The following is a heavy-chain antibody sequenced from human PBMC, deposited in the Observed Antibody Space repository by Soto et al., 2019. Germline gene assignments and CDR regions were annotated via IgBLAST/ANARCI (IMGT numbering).Heavy chain of an antibody. CDR1: GDSISSGTYY. CDR3: ATHRSGMSHMPFDH. D-gene: IGHD2-15*01. J-gene: IGHJ4*02. Sequence: QVQLQESGPGLVKPSETLSLTCTVSGDSISSGTYYWTWLRQLPGKGLEWIGYIYNSGSVSYTPSLESRLSMSVDTSKNQVSLRLTSVTDADTAVYFGATHRSGMSHMPFDHWGQGTLVTVSS. V-gene: IGHV4-31*03. CDR2: IYNSGSV.